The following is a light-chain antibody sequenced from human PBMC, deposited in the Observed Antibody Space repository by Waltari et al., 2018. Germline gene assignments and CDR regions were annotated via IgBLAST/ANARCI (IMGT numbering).Light chain of an antibody. CDR1: QSLFSSSNSKTY. CDR2: LAS. V-gene: IGKV4-1*01. Sequence: DIVMTQSPDSLAVSLGERATINCKSSQSLFSSSNSKTYIAWYQLKPGQPPKLLIYLASIRTSGVPDRFIGSGAGTDFTLTISSLQAEDVAVYYCHHYYIPPLTFGQGTRLEI. J-gene: IGKJ5*01. CDR3: HHYYIPPLT.